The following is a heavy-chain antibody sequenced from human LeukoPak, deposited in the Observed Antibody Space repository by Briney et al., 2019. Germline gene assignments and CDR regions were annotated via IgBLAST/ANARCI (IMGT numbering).Heavy chain of an antibody. CDR1: GGSISSYH. D-gene: IGHD6-13*01. CDR2: MYYSGST. CDR3: ARHYSSSWYSAFHI. V-gene: IGHV4-59*08. Sequence: PSETLSLTCTVSGGSISSYHWSWIRQPPGKGLEWIGYMYYSGSTNYNPSLKSRVTISVDTSKNQFSLKLSSVTAADTAVYYCARHYSSSWYSAFHIWGQGTMVTVSS. J-gene: IGHJ3*02.